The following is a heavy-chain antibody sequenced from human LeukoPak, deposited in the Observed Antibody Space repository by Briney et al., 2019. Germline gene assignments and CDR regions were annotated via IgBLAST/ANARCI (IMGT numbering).Heavy chain of an antibody. CDR3: ARDRWFGESHFDY. D-gene: IGHD3-10*01. V-gene: IGHV4-39*07. Sequence: SETLSLTCTVSGGSISSSSYYWGWIRQSPGKGLEWIGSIYYSGSTYYNPSLKSRVTISVDTSKNQFSLKLSSVTAADTAVYYCARDRWFGESHFDYWGQGTLVTVSS. J-gene: IGHJ4*02. CDR2: IYYSGST. CDR1: GGSISSSSYY.